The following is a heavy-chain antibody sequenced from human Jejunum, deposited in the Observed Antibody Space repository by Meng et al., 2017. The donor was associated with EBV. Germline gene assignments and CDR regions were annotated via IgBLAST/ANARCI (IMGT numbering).Heavy chain of an antibody. CDR3: ARGLDSSTPGTD. CDR2: VNPSPVDT. J-gene: IGHJ4*02. Sequence: QWHPVQSGAEVKKPGASVKRSCKTSGYTFTNYYMHWVRQAPGQGLEWVGMVNPSPVDTNYARKFQGRVTMTSDTSTSTVHMELNSLKSDDTAVYYCARGLDSSTPGTDWGQGTLVTVSS. V-gene: IGHV1-46*01. CDR1: GYTFTNYY. D-gene: IGHD6-13*01.